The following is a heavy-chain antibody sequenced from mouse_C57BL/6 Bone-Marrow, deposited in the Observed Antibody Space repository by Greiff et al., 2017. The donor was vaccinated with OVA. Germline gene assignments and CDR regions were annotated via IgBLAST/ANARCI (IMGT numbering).Heavy chain of an antibody. V-gene: IGHV5-4*01. D-gene: IGHD1-1*01. CDR1: GFTFSSYA. CDR2: ISDGGSYT. CDR3: TSDYYVSSYDY. J-gene: IGHJ2*01. Sequence: EVQRVASGGGLVKPGGSLKLSCAASGFTFSSYAMSWVRQTPEKRLEWVATISDGGSYTYYPDTVKGRFTISRANAKNNLYLQMCHLKSASTAMYSCTSDYYVSSYDYCGQGITLTVSS.